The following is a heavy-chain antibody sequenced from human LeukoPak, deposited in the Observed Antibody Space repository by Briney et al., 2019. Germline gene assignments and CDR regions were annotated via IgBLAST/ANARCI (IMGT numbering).Heavy chain of an antibody. Sequence: PSETLSLTCAVYGGSFSGYYWSWIRQPPGKGLEWIGSIYYSGSTYYNPSLKSRVTISVDTSKNQFSLKLSSVTAADTAVYYCARHVRIRGGVVIMGQKSTNWFDPWGQGTLVTVSS. D-gene: IGHD3-3*01. CDR2: IYYSGST. CDR3: ARHVRIRGGVVIMGQKSTNWFDP. J-gene: IGHJ5*02. CDR1: GGSFSGYY. V-gene: IGHV4-34*01.